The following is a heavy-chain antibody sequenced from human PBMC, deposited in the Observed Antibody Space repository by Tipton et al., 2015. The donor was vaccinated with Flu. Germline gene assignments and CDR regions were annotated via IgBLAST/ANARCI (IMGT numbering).Heavy chain of an antibody. V-gene: IGHV1-69*01. CDR2: IIPIFGTA. J-gene: IGHJ4*02. CDR1: GGTFSSYA. Sequence: QLVQSGAEVKKPGSSVKVSCKASGGTFSSYAIGWVRQAPGQGLEWMGGIIPIFGTANYAQKFQGRVTITADESTSTAYMELSSLRPEDTAVYYCASSIAAAGYYYFDYWGQGTLVTVSS. CDR3: ASSIAAAGYYYFDY. D-gene: IGHD6-13*01.